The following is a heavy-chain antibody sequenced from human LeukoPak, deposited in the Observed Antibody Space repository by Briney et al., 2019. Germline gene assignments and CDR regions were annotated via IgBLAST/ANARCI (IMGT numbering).Heavy chain of an antibody. CDR3: ARVRRDSSGYPYDY. J-gene: IGHJ4*02. V-gene: IGHV1-2*02. CDR1: GYTFAGYY. D-gene: IGHD3-22*01. CDR2: INPNSGGT. Sequence: ASVKVSCKASGYTFAGYYMHWVRQAPGQGLEWMGWINPNSGGTNYAQKFQGRVTMTRDTSISTAYMELSRLRSDDTAVYYCARVRRDSSGYPYDYWGQGTLVTVSS.